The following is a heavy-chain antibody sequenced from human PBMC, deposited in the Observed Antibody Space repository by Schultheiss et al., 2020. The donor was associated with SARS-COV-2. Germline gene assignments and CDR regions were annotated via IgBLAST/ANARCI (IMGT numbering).Heavy chain of an antibody. CDR1: GYSFTSYW. V-gene: IGHV5-51*03. CDR2: IYPGDSDT. D-gene: IGHD2-15*01. J-gene: IGHJ6*03. Sequence: GKSLKISCKGSGYSFTSYWIGWVRQMPGKGLEWMGIIYPGDSDTRYSPSFQGQVTISADKSISTAYLQWSSLKASDTAMYYCARAGRGVVAATLYYYYYYYMDVWGKGTTVTVSS. CDR3: ARAGRGVVAATLYYYYYYYMDV.